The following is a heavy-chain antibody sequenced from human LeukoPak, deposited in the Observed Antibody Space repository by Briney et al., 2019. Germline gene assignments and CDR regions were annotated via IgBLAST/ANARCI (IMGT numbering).Heavy chain of an antibody. CDR2: INPNSGGT. D-gene: IGHD6-19*01. CDR3: ARDHRIAVAQQASGNSHY. J-gene: IGHJ4*02. V-gene: IGHV1-2*02. CDR1: GYTFTGYY. Sequence: ASVKVSCKASGYTFTGYYMHWVRQAPGQGLEWMGWINPNSGGTNYAQKFQGRVTMTRDTSISTAYMELSRLRSDDTAVYYCARDHRIAVAQQASGNSHYWGQGTLVTVSS.